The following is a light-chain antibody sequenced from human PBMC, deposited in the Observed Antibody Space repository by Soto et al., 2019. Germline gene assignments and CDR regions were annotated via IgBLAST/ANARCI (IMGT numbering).Light chain of an antibody. V-gene: IGKV1-5*03. J-gene: IGKJ1*01. CDR3: QQYNNYSRT. CDR2: KAS. Sequence: DIQMTQSPSTLSASLGDRVTITCRASQSISSRLAWYQQKPGKAPNLLIYKASNLESGVPSRFSGSGSGTEFTLTISSLQPDDFATYYCQQYNNYSRTFGQGTKVEIK. CDR1: QSISSR.